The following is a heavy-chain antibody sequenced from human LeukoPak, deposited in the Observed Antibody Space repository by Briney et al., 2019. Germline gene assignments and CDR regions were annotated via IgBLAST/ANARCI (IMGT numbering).Heavy chain of an antibody. CDR1: GFTFSSYS. CDR2: INHSGST. V-gene: IGHV4-34*08. J-gene: IGHJ4*02. Sequence: GSLRLSCAASGFTFSSYSMNWVRQPPGKGLEWIGEINHSGSTNYNPSLKSRVTISVDTSKNQFSLKLSSVTAADTAVYYCVGGSGSYGDWGQGTLVTVSS. D-gene: IGHD1-26*01. CDR3: VGGSGSYGD.